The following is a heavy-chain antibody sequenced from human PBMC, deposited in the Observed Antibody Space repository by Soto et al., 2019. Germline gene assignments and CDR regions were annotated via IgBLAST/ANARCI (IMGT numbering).Heavy chain of an antibody. CDR3: ATHGLAVPSPPYFDT. V-gene: IGHV1-69*01. J-gene: IGHJ4*02. CDR2: FVPLVGRT. Sequence: QLVQSGSEVKKPGSSVKVSCQASGGTFSGYVVTWVRQAPGQGLEWMGEFVPLVGRTKYARTFPGRLTITAEESTSTAYMELRTLKSDDTAVYYCATHGLAVPSPPYFDTRGQGTLVTVST. CDR1: GGTFSGYV.